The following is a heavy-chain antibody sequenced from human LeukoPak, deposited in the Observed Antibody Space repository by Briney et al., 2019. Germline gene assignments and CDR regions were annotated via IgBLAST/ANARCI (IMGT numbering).Heavy chain of an antibody. CDR1: GFTFSSYE. D-gene: IGHD6-13*01. V-gene: IGHV3-48*03. Sequence: GGSLRLSCAASGFTFSSYEMNWVRQAPGKGLEWVSYISSSGSTIYYADSVKGRFTISRDNAKNSLYLQMNSLRAEDTAVYYCASWGIAAAGYYFDYWGQGTWSPSPQ. CDR2: ISSSGSTI. J-gene: IGHJ4*02. CDR3: ASWGIAAAGYYFDY.